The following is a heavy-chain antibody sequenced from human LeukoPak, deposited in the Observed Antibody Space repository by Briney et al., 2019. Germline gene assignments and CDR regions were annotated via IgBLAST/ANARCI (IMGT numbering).Heavy chain of an antibody. CDR1: GGSFSGYY. CDR2: INHSGST. V-gene: IGHV4-34*01. CDR3: ARGAHSVAFDL. D-gene: IGHD4-23*01. Sequence: SETLSLTCAVYGGSFSGYYWSWIRQPPGKGLEWIGEINHSGSTNYNPSLKSRVTISVDTFKKQLSLKLSSVTAADTAVYDCARGAHSVAFDLWGRGTLVTVSS. J-gene: IGHJ2*01.